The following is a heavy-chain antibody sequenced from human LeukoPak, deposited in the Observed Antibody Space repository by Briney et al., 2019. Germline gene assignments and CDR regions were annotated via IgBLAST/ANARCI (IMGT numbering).Heavy chain of an antibody. D-gene: IGHD2/OR15-2a*01. CDR3: AKSLNIPYGMDV. CDR1: GFTFSSYG. V-gene: IGHV3-30*18. CDR2: ISYDGSNK. Sequence: GRSLRLSCAASGFTFSSYGMHWVRQAPGKGLEWVAVISYDGSNKYYADSVKGRFTISRDNSKNTLYLQMNSLRAEDTAVYYCAKSLNIPYGMDVWGQGTTVTVSS. J-gene: IGHJ6*02.